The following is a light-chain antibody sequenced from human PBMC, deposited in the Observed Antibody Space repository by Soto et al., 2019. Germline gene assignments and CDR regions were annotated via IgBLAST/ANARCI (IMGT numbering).Light chain of an antibody. V-gene: IGKV3-20*01. J-gene: IGKJ1*01. Sequence: EIVLTQSPGTLSLSPGERATLSCRASQSVTSHSVAWYQQKPGQAPRILIFGASSRATDIPDKVTGSGSGTDFTLTISRLEPDDFADYSCHHYSSPSWTCGQGT. CDR3: HHYSSPSWT. CDR2: GAS. CDR1: QSVTSHS.